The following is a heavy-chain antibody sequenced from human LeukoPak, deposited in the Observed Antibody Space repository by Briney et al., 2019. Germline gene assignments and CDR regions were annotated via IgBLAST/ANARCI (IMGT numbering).Heavy chain of an antibody. Sequence: GGSLRLSCAASGFTFSNAWMSWVREAPGKGLEWGARIKSKTDGGTTDYAAPVKGRFTISRDDSKNTLYLQMNSLKTEDTAVYYCTTDPTLLLAVANNWFDPWGQGTLVTVSS. V-gene: IGHV3-15*01. CDR2: IKSKTDGGTT. CDR3: TTDPTLLLAVANNWFDP. CDR1: GFTFSNAW. J-gene: IGHJ5*02. D-gene: IGHD6-19*01.